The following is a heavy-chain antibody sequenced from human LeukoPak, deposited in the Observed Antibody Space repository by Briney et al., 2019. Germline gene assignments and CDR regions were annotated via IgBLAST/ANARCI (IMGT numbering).Heavy chain of an antibody. CDR2: ISGYNGKT. V-gene: IGHV1-18*01. CDR1: GYAFNTNA. D-gene: IGHD3-9*01. CDR3: ARGRDILTSPYGLDV. J-gene: IGHJ6*01. Sequence: PGASVRVSCKASGYAFNTNAITWVRQAPGQGLEWMGWISGYNGKTNYAQKFRGRVTMTTDTSTSTAYMELRSLRSDDTAVYYCARGRDILTSPYGLDVWGPRDHGHRLL.